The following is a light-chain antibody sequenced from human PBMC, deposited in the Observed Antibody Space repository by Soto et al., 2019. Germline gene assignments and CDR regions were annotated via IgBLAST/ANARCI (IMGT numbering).Light chain of an antibody. J-gene: IGLJ2*01. CDR3: SSYASNNGVLFTVL. Sequence: QSALTQPASVSGSPGQSITISCTGTSSDIGGYNYVSWYQHHPGKAPKLMIYEVSNRPSGVSNRFSASKSGNTASLTISELQAGDEADYYCSSYASNNGVLFTVLFGGGTKLTVL. V-gene: IGLV2-14*01. CDR1: SSDIGGYNY. CDR2: EVS.